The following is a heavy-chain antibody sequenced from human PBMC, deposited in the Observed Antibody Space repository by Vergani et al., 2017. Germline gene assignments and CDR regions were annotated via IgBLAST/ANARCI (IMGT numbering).Heavy chain of an antibody. CDR3: AKERDDSNYGFDY. D-gene: IGHD4-11*01. CDR1: GFTFRPYT. V-gene: IGHV3-48*01. J-gene: IGHJ4*02. CDR2: ISSSSAAI. Sequence: VQLVESGGGLVQPGGSLRLSCVASGFTFRPYTMNWVRQGPGKGLEWLSYISSSSAAINYADSVKGRFTISRDNAKNSLYLQMNSLRAEDTAVYYCAKERDDSNYGFDYWGQGTLVTVSS.